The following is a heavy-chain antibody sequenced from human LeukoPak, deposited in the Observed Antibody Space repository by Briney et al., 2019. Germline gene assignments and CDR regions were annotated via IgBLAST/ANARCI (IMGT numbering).Heavy chain of an antibody. CDR3: AKDRDIAAASYYFDY. D-gene: IGHD6-13*01. CDR1: GFTFSSYG. Sequence: PGGSLRLSCAASGFTFSSYGMHWVRQAPGKGLEWVAVISYDGNNKYHADSVKGRFTISRDNSKNTLYLQMNSLRADDTAVYYCAKDRDIAAASYYFDYWGQGTLVTVSS. V-gene: IGHV3-30*18. CDR2: ISYDGNNK. J-gene: IGHJ4*02.